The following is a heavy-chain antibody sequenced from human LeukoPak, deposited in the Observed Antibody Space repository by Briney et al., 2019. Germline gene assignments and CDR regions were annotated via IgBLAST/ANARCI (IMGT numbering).Heavy chain of an antibody. CDR1: GGSVSSGSYY. V-gene: IGHV4-61*01. Sequence: SETLSLTCTVSGGSVSSGSYYWSWIRQPPGKGLEWIGDIYYSGSTNYNPSLKSRVTISVDTSKNQFSLKLSSVTAADTAVYYCATNREYYYDSSGLDYWGQGTLVTVSS. D-gene: IGHD3-22*01. J-gene: IGHJ4*02. CDR2: IYYSGST. CDR3: ATNREYYYDSSGLDY.